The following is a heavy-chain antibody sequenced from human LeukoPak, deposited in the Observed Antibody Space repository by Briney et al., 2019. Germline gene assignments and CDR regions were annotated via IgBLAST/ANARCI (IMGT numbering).Heavy chain of an antibody. CDR3: ARDPTVSPPDY. CDR2: IFYSGST. V-gene: IGHV4-39*07. CDR1: GGSISTSNYY. J-gene: IGHJ4*02. D-gene: IGHD4-17*01. Sequence: SETLSLTCTVSGGSISTSNYYWGWIRQPPGKGLEWIGNIFYSGSTYYSPSLRSRVTISLDTSRNQFSLKLSSVTAADTAVYYCARDPTVSPPDYWGQGTLVTVSS.